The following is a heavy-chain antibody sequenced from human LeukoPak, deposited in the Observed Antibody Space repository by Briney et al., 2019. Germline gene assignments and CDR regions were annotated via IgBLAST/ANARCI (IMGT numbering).Heavy chain of an antibody. V-gene: IGHV1-46*01. CDR2: INHSGGST. CDR1: GYTFPSYY. Sequence: ASVKVSCKASGYTFPSYYMHWVRQAPGQGLEWMGIINHSGGSTSYAQKFQGRVTMTRDTPPSTVYMELSSLRSEDTAVYYCARVVTGYSGYDFRGSGGNYFDYWGQGTLVTVSS. D-gene: IGHD5-12*01. CDR3: ARVVTGYSGYDFRGSGGNYFDY. J-gene: IGHJ4*02.